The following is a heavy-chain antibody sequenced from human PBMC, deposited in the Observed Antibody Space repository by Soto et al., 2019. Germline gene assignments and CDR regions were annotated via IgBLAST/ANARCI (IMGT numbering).Heavy chain of an antibody. V-gene: IGHV4-34*01. Sequence: SETLSLTCAVDGGSFSGYYWSWIRQPPGKGLEWIGEINHSGSTNYNPSLKSRVTISVDTSKNQFSLKLSSLTAADTAVYFFARETGAAASYYYYGMDVWGQGTTVTVS. CDR1: GGSFSGYY. D-gene: IGHD6-13*01. CDR2: INHSGST. CDR3: ARETGAAASYYYYGMDV. J-gene: IGHJ6*02.